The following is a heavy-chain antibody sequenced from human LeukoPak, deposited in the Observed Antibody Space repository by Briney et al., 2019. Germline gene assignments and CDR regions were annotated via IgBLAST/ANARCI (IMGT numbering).Heavy chain of an antibody. D-gene: IGHD3-3*01. CDR2: IKGDGIST. J-gene: IGHJ4*02. Sequence: GGSLRLSCAASGFDFSSNWMHWVRHAPGQGVVWVSRIKGDGISTNYADSVKGRFTISRDIAKNTLYLQMNSLRAEDTGVYYCAKDHYWSIDYWGRGTLDTVSS. V-gene: IGHV3-74*01. CDR3: AKDHYWSIDY. CDR1: GFDFSSNW.